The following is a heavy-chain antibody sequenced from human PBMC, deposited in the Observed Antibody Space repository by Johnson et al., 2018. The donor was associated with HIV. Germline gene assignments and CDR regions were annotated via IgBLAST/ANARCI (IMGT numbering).Heavy chain of an antibody. Sequence: VQLVESGGGLVQPGGSLRLSCAASGFTFSSYWMSWVRQAPGKGLEWVANIKQDGSEKYYVDSVKGRFTISRDNAKNSLYLQMNSLRAEDTAVYYCARGVAIGYSYGYLIGAFDIWGQGTMVTVSS. J-gene: IGHJ3*02. CDR1: GFTFSSYW. CDR2: IKQDGSEK. D-gene: IGHD5-18*01. V-gene: IGHV3-7*01. CDR3: ARGVAIGYSYGYLIGAFDI.